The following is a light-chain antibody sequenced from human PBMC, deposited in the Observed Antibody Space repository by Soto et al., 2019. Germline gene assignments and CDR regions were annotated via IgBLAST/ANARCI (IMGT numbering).Light chain of an antibody. CDR1: QSINNNY. J-gene: IGKJ1*01. Sequence: EILMTQSPGTLSLSPGERATLSCRASQSINNNYLAWYQQKRGQAPRLLIYGASSRATGIPDRFSGSGSGTEFTLTISRLAPEDFAVYYCQQYGGSPRTFGQGTKVEIK. CDR2: GAS. CDR3: QQYGGSPRT. V-gene: IGKV3-20*01.